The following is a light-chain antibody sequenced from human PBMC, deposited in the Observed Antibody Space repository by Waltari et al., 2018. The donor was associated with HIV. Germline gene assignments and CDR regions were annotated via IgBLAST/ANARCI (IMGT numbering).Light chain of an antibody. CDR3: QAWDSVTGV. V-gene: IGLV3-1*01. CDR1: RLGDYY. CDR2: QNN. J-gene: IGLJ1*01. Sequence: SFELTQSPSVSVSPGQTASITCPGDRLGDYYVCWYHQKPGQSPALVIYQNNKRPSGIPERFSGSNSGNTATLTISGTQAMDEADYYCQAWDSVTGVFGTGTKVTVL.